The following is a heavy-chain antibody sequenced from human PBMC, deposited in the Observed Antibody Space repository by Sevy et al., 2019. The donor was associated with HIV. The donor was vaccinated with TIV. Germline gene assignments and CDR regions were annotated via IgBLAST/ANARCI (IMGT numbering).Heavy chain of an antibody. CDR2: FDPEDGET. Sequence: ASVKVSCTDSGKTLSELSMHWVRQAPGKGLEWMGSFDPEDGETIYAQNFQGRVTMTEDTFTDTAYMELSSLRSEDTAVYYCATTREYYSDNSGYFDYWGQGTLVTVSS. J-gene: IGHJ4*02. D-gene: IGHD3-22*01. CDR1: GKTLSELS. CDR3: ATTREYYSDNSGYFDY. V-gene: IGHV1-24*01.